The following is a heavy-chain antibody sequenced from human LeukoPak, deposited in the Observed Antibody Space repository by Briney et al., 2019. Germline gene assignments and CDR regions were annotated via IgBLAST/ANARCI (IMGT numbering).Heavy chain of an antibody. Sequence: PGGSLRLSCAASGFTFSSYAMSWVRQAPGKGLEWIGEINHSGRTYYNPSLKSRVTISVDTSKNQYSLNLSSVTAADTAVYYRARDVVVVPAAIHYGMDVWGQGTTATVSS. D-gene: IGHD2-2*01. J-gene: IGHJ6*02. V-gene: IGHV4-34*01. CDR3: ARDVVVVPAAIHYGMDV. CDR1: GFTFSSYA. CDR2: INHSGRT.